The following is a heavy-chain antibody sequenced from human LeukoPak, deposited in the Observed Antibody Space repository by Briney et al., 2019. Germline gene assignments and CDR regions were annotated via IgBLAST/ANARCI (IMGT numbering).Heavy chain of an antibody. Sequence: ASVKVSCKASGYPFSNYDINWVRQAPGQGLEWMGWMNPKSGNTGYGQKFQGRVTITRVTSITTAYMELRSLRSDDTAVYYCTKAPLAIGTKYFDPWGQGTLVTVSS. J-gene: IGHJ5*02. CDR3: TKAPLAIGTKYFDP. D-gene: IGHD2-8*01. CDR2: MNPKSGNT. V-gene: IGHV1-8*01. CDR1: GYPFSNYD.